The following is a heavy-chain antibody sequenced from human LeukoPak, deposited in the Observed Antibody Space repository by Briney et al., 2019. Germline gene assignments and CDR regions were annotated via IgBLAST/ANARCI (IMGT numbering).Heavy chain of an antibody. D-gene: IGHD2-2*02. CDR1: GFTFSSYG. CDR3: ARDSPLSHCSSTSCYTSFDY. J-gene: IGHJ4*02. Sequence: GGSLRLSCAASGFTFSSYGMHWVRQAPGKGLEWVAVISYDGSNKYYADSVKGRFTISRDNSKNTLYLQMNSLRAEDTAVYYCARDSPLSHCSSTSCYTSFDYWGQGTLVTVSS. V-gene: IGHV3-30*03. CDR2: ISYDGSNK.